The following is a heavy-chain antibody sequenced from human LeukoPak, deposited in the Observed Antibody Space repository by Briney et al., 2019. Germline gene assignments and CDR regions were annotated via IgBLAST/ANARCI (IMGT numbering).Heavy chain of an antibody. D-gene: IGHD2-15*01. CDR2: ISGKNANT. Sequence: GASVKVSCQASGYTFTTYGITWVRQAPGQGLEWMGWISGKNANTKYAQKFQGRVTMTTDTSTSTAYLEVKSLTSDDTAVYYCARDILGRSNGGSNYFGMEVWGQGTTVTVSS. CDR1: GYTFTTYG. V-gene: IGHV1-18*01. J-gene: IGHJ6*02. CDR3: ARDILGRSNGGSNYFGMEV.